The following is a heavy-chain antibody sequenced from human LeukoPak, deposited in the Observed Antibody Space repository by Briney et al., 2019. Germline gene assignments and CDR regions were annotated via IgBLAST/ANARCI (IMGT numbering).Heavy chain of an antibody. CDR1: GYTFTGYY. Sequence: GASVKVSCKASGYTFTGYYMHWVRQAPGPGLEWMAWINPNTGVTKYAQKFQGRVTMTRDTSISTAYLEVSSLRSDDTAVYYCTRDRRSSGDYWGQGTLVTVSS. CDR3: TRDRRSSGDY. V-gene: IGHV1-2*02. D-gene: IGHD5/OR15-5a*01. J-gene: IGHJ4*02. CDR2: INPNTGVT.